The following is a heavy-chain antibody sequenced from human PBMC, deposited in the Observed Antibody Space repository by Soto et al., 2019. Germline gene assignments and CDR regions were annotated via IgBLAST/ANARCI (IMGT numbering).Heavy chain of an antibody. Sequence: GGSLRLSCAASGFTFSSYGMHWVRQAPGKGLEWVAIISYDGSDKYYADSVKGRCTISRDSSKNTVYLEMNSLTTEDTAVYFCAKDNPAVDSWGQGSLVTVSS. V-gene: IGHV3-30*18. J-gene: IGHJ4*02. CDR2: ISYDGSDK. CDR1: GFTFSSYG. CDR3: AKDNPAVDS.